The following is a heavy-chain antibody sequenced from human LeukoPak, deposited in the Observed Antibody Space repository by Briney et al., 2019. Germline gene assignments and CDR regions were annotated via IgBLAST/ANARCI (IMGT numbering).Heavy chain of an antibody. CDR2: ISYSGDNT. Sequence: GGSLRLSCAASGFGLNNYAMHWVRQAPGKGLECVTLISYSGDNTYYADSVKGRFTFSRDKSKNTLYLQMNSLRPEDSAVYFCASDPRDGGQNVWGKGTTVTVSS. V-gene: IGHV3-30*04. D-gene: IGHD5-24*01. CDR3: ASDPRDGGQNV. J-gene: IGHJ6*04. CDR1: GFGLNNYA.